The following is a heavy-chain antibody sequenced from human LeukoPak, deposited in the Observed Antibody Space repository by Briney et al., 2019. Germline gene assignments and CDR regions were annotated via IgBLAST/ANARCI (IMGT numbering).Heavy chain of an antibody. V-gene: IGHV3-30-3*01. Sequence: GGSLRLSCAASGFTFSSYAMHWVRQAPGKGLEWVAVISYDGSNKYYADSVKGRFIIPRDNSKNTLYLQMNSLRAEDTAVYYCAREGIVVVPAAVPFFDYWGQGTLVTVSS. CDR3: AREGIVVVPAAVPFFDY. D-gene: IGHD2-2*01. J-gene: IGHJ4*02. CDR1: GFTFSSYA. CDR2: ISYDGSNK.